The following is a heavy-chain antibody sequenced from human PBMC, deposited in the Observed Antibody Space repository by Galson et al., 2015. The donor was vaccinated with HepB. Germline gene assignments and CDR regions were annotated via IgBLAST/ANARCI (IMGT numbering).Heavy chain of an antibody. V-gene: IGHV3-7*03. CDR3: ARWLNGYNAFDI. J-gene: IGHJ3*02. CDR1: GFIFTSYW. CDR2: IKHDGSEK. D-gene: IGHD5-18*01. Sequence: SLRLSCAASGFIFTSYWMSWVRQAPGKGLEWVANIKHDGSEKYYVDSMKGRFTISRDNAKNSLYLQMNSLRDEDTAVYYCARWLNGYNAFDIWGQGTMVTVSS.